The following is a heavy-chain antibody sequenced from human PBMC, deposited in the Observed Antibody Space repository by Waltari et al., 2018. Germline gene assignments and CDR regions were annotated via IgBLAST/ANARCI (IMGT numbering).Heavy chain of an antibody. J-gene: IGHJ4*02. CDR1: GFTFGSCA. V-gene: IGHV3-23*04. D-gene: IGHD5-12*01. CDR2: IRGSGSNT. CDR3: AKDRRGYDKDIEY. Sequence: DVQLVESGGGLVQPGESLRLSCAASGFTFGSCAMNWVRLAPGKGLEWVSSIRGSGSNTYLADSVKGRFTISRDNSKNTLYLQMNSLTAEDSALYYCAKDRRGYDKDIEYWGQGALVIVSS.